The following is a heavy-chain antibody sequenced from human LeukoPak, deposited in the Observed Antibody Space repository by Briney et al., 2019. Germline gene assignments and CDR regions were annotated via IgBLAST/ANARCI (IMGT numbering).Heavy chain of an antibody. V-gene: IGHV4-59*13. CDR3: ARSRDGYKPYYFDY. J-gene: IGHJ4*02. CDR2: IYYSGST. Sequence: PSETLSLTCTVSGGSISSYYWSWLRQPPGKGLEWIGYIYYSGSTNYNPSLKSRVTISVDTSKNQFSLKLSSVTAADTAVYYCARSRDGYKPYYFDYWGQGILVTVSS. CDR1: GGSISSYY. D-gene: IGHD5-24*01.